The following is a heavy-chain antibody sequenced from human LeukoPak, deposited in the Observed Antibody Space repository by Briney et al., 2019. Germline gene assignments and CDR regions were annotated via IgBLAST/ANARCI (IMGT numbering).Heavy chain of an antibody. CDR2: INPNSGGT. CDR3: AREPAHYYYYGMDV. J-gene: IGHJ6*02. V-gene: IGHV1-2*02. Sequence: GASVKDSCKASGYTFTGYYMHWVRQAPGQGLEWMGWINPNSGGTNYAQKFQGRVTMTRDTSISTAYMELSRLRSDDTAVYYCAREPAHYYYYGMDVWGQGTTVTVSS. CDR1: GYTFTGYY.